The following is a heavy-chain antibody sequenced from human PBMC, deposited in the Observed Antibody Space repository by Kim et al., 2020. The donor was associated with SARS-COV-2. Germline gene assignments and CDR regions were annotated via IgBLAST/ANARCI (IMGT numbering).Heavy chain of an antibody. J-gene: IGHJ4*02. D-gene: IGHD6-13*01. CDR3: AKDILAAGLFSDY. CDR1: GFTFSDYY. Sequence: GGSLRLSCAASGFTFSDYYMSWVRQAPGKGLECVSYISYSGSDIYYADSVKGRFTISRDIAKSTLYLQMDSLRPEDTAVYYCAKDILAAGLFSDYWGQGTLVTVSS. CDR2: ISYSGSDI. V-gene: IGHV3-11*01.